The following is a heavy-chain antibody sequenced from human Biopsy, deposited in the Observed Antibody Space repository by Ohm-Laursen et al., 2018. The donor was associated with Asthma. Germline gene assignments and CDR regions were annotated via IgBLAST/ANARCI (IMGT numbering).Heavy chain of an antibody. J-gene: IGHJ6*02. CDR2: ISVYNGNT. CDR1: GYTFNSAG. Sequence: ASVKVSCKASGYTFNSAGITWVRQAPGQGLEWMGWISVYNGNTKVAQKLQDRVTMITDTSTSTAYMELSSLRSDDTSVYFCARAVDYSHDYGIDVWGQGTTVTVS. V-gene: IGHV1-18*01. D-gene: IGHD5-12*01. CDR3: ARAVDYSHDYGIDV.